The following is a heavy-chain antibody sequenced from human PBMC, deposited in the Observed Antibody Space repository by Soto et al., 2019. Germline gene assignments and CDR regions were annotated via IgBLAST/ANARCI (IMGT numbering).Heavy chain of an antibody. CDR3: AKRRLGGDYDFWSGYYRGGPFDY. V-gene: IGHV3-23*01. D-gene: IGHD3-3*01. J-gene: IGHJ4*02. CDR2: ISGSGGST. CDR1: GFTFSSYA. Sequence: EVQLLESGGGLVQPGGSLRLSCAASGFTFSSYAMSWVRQAPGKGLEWVSAISGSGGSTYYADSVKGRFTISRANSKNTLYLQMNSLRAEDTAVYYCAKRRLGGDYDFWSGYYRGGPFDYWGQGTLVTVSS.